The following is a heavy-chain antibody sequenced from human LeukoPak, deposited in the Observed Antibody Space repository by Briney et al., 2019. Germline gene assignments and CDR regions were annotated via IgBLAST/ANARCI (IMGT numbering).Heavy chain of an antibody. J-gene: IGHJ4*02. V-gene: IGHV1-2*02. CDR3: ARGPIGGLRKGFDI. CDR1: GYTFAGYY. CDR2: INTHNGAT. Sequence: ASVKVSCKASGYTFAGYYVHWVRQAPGQGLEWMGWINTHNGATNYAQHFQGRVTMTTDTAVTTAYMDLDGLISDDAAVYFCARGPIGGLRKGFDIWGQGTLVTVSS. D-gene: IGHD1-26*01.